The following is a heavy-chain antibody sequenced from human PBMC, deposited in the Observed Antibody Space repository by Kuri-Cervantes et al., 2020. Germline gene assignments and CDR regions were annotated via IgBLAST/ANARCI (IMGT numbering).Heavy chain of an antibody. CDR3: ARPSGNHRGQFDY. CDR2: IYHSGST. V-gene: IGHV4-38-2*01. D-gene: IGHD1-14*01. Sequence: GSLRLSCAVSGYSISSGYYWGWIRQPPGKGLEWIGSIYHSGSTYYNPSLKSRVTISVDTSKNQFSLKLSSVTAADTAVYYCARPSGNHRGQFDYWGQGTLVTVSS. CDR1: GYSISSGYY. J-gene: IGHJ4*02.